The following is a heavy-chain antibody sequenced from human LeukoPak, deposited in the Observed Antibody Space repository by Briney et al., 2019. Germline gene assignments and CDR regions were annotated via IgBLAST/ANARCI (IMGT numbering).Heavy chain of an antibody. CDR2: IYPDDSDA. CDR1: GYTFTNYW. V-gene: IGHV5-51*01. CDR3: ARQGGSYYDY. Sequence: GESLKISCEGSGYTFTNYWIGWVRQMPGKGLESMGIIYPDDSDARYSPSFQGQVTISADKSISTAYLQWSSLKASDTAMYYCARQGGSYYDYWGQGTLVTVSS. J-gene: IGHJ4*02. D-gene: IGHD1-26*01.